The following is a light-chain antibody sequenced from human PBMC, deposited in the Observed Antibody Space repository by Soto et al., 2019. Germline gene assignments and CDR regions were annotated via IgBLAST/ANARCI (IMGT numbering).Light chain of an antibody. CDR1: SSDVGGYNY. CDR3: SSYTTSGDLV. CDR2: DVR. J-gene: IGLJ3*02. V-gene: IGLV2-14*03. Sequence: QSVVTQPASVSGSPGQSITISCTGTSSDVGGYNYVSWYQQHPDKAPKLLIFDVRSRPSGISNRFSGSKSGNTASLTISGLQAADGADYYCSSYTTSGDLVFGGGTQLTVL.